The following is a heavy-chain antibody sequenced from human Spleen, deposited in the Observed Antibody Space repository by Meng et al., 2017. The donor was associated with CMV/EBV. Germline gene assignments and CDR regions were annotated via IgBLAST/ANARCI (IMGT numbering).Heavy chain of an antibody. CDR2: INPSGGST. D-gene: IGHD3-10*01. CDR1: FTSYY. V-gene: IGHV1-46*01. J-gene: IGHJ5*02. Sequence: FTSYYLHWVRQAPGQRLEWMGLINPSGGSTSYAQKFQGRVTMTRDTSTGTVYMELSSLRSEDTAVYYCARDAVGEVLLWFGESTGFDPWGQGTLVTVSS. CDR3: ARDAVGEVLLWFGESTGFDP.